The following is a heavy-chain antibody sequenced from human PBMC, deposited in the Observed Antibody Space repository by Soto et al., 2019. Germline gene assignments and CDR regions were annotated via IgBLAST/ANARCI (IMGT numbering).Heavy chain of an antibody. CDR2: IDPSDSYT. Sequence: GESLKISCKGSRYSFTSYWISWVRQMPGKGLEWMGRIDPSDSYTNYSPSFQGHVTISADKSISTAYLQWSSLKASDTAMYYCARQNDYKSWFDPWGQGTLVTVSS. D-gene: IGHD4-4*01. V-gene: IGHV5-10-1*01. CDR3: ARQNDYKSWFDP. J-gene: IGHJ5*02. CDR1: RYSFTSYW.